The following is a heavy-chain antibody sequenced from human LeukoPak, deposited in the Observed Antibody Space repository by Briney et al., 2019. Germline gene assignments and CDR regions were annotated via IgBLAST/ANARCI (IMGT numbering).Heavy chain of an antibody. J-gene: IGHJ6*03. CDR1: GGSISNYY. CDR3: ARNSSGSQYYHYMDV. V-gene: IGHV4-59*01. D-gene: IGHD3-22*01. CDR2: IYYSGST. Sequence: PSETLSLTCTVSGGSISNYYWNWIRLPPGKGLEWIGHIYYSGSTNYNPSLKSRVTISVDTSRNQFSLNLNSVTAADTAVYYCARNSSGSQYYHYMDVWGKGTTVTDSS.